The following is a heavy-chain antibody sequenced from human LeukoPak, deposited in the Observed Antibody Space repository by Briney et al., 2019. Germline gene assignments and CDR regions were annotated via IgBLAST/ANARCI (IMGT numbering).Heavy chain of an antibody. Sequence: ASVKVSCKASGYTFTSYGISWVRQAPGQGLEWMGWISAYNGNTNYAQKLQGRVTMTTDTSTSTAYMELRSLGSDDTAVYYCARDLQGSGSYPTPRFDPWGQGTLVTVSS. D-gene: IGHD1-26*01. CDR3: ARDLQGSGSYPTPRFDP. V-gene: IGHV1-18*01. CDR2: ISAYNGNT. CDR1: GYTFTSYG. J-gene: IGHJ5*02.